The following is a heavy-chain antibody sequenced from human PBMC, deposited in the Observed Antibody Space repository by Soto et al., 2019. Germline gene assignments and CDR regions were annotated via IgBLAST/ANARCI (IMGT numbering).Heavy chain of an antibody. V-gene: IGHV2-5*02. Sequence: SGPTLVNPAPTLPLTCTFTALGVVVGWIRQPPGKALEWLALIYWDNDERYSPSLKSRLTITKDTSKNQVVLTMTNMDPVDTATYYCTKAQPVAGSFNIWGQGAMVTV. CDR2: IYWDNDE. CDR1: ALGVV. CDR3: TKAQPVAGSFNI. D-gene: IGHD6-19*01. J-gene: IGHJ3*02.